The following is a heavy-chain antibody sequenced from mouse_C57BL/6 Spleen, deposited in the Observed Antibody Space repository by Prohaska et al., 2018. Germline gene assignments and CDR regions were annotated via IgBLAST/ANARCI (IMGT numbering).Heavy chain of an antibody. Sequence: LEWVATISSGGSYTYYPDSVKGRFTISRDNAKNTLYLQMSSLKSEDTAMYYCARLSYYSNPHFDYWGQGTTLTVSS. CDR2: ISSGGSYT. V-gene: IGHV5-6*01. D-gene: IGHD2-5*01. J-gene: IGHJ2*01. CDR3: ARLSYYSNPHFDY.